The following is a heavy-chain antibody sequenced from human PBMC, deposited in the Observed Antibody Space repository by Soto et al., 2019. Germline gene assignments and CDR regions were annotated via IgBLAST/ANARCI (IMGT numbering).Heavy chain of an antibody. D-gene: IGHD6-19*01. CDR1: GFSFSSYA. CDR2: SSNSGGTT. V-gene: IGHV3-23*01. Sequence: EVQLLESGGGLVQSGGSLRLSCAASGFSFSSYAMSWARQAPGKGLEWVSVSSNSGGTTFYADSVKGRFTISRDNFKNTVFLQMSSLRAEDTAVYYCAKYVAVAGTALYGMDVWGQGTTVTVSS. CDR3: AKYVAVAGTALYGMDV. J-gene: IGHJ6*02.